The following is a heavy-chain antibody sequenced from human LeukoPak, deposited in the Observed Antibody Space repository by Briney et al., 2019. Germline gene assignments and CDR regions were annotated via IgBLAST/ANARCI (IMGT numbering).Heavy chain of an antibody. J-gene: IGHJ4*02. CDR2: INCANGKT. Sequence: ASVKVSCKPSGYSFNDYAMQWVSQAPGQRLECMGWINCANGKTTYSEKFQGRVTITRDQSATTAYMDLNSLRSEDTAVYYCARSIWYNRQYYFDSWGQGTLVTVSS. V-gene: IGHV1-3*01. CDR1: GYSFNDYA. D-gene: IGHD6-13*01. CDR3: ARSIWYNRQYYFDS.